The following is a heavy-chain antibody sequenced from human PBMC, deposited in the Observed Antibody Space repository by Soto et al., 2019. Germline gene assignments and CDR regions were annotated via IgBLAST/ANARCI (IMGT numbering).Heavy chain of an antibody. D-gene: IGHD4-17*01. V-gene: IGHV3-23*01. Sequence: PGESLKISSVASGFTFNKYPMTWVRQAPGKGLEWVSSISGSSSTTSYAGSVKGRFTISRDNSKNTVYLHINTLSTEDTAVYYCAPTRYDYGDDAVGYGRQGTLVTVSS. J-gene: IGHJ4*03. CDR2: ISGSSSTT. CDR3: APTRYDYGDDAVGY. CDR1: GFTFNKYP.